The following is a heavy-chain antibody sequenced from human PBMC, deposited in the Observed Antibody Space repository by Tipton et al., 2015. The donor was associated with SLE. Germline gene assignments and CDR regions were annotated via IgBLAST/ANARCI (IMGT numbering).Heavy chain of an antibody. CDR3: ARKIEAVVKHYFDY. CDR1: GESFSAYY. CDR2: INFSGNT. Sequence: TLSLTCAMDGESFSAYYWSWIRQSPGKGLEWIGEINFSGNTYYNPSLKSRVTISVDTSKNQFSLKLTSVTAADTAVYYCARKIEAVVKHYFDYWGQGPLVAVSS. J-gene: IGHJ4*02. V-gene: IGHV4-34*01.